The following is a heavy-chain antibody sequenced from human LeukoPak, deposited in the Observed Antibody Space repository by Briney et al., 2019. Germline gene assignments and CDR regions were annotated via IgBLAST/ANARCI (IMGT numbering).Heavy chain of an antibody. D-gene: IGHD3-22*01. CDR2: IYHSGST. J-gene: IGHJ4*02. CDR3: ASTRAASSGYYYVLDS. Sequence: SETLSLTCAVSGGSTSSVAYSWSWIRQPPGKGLEWIGYIYHSGSTYYNPSLKSRVTISVDRSKNQFSLKLSSVTAADTAVYYCASTRAASSGYYYVLDSWGQGTLVTVSS. CDR1: GGSTSSVAYS. V-gene: IGHV4-30-2*01.